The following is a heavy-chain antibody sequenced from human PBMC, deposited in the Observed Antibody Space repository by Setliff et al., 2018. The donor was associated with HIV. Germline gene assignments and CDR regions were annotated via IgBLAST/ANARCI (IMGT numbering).Heavy chain of an antibody. J-gene: IGHJ4*02. V-gene: IGHV3-30*02. D-gene: IGHD3-22*01. CDR2: IRSDESET. CDR1: GFTFSNYG. CDR3: AKAHPGSSGLIDY. Sequence: GGSLRLSCAASGFTFSNYGMHWVRQGPGKGLEWVAFIRSDESETYYADSVKGRFTISKDNSKNTLYLQMSSLRAEDTAVYYCAKAHPGSSGLIDYWGQGTLVTVSS.